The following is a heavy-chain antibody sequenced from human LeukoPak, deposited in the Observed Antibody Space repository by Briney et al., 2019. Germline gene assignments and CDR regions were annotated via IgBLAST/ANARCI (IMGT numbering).Heavy chain of an antibody. CDR2: ISGSGVST. Sequence: GGSLRLSCAASGFTFSEHAMNWVRQAPGKGLEGVSSISGSGVSTYYADSVKGGFSISRENSKDTLFLQMNGLRAEDTAVYYCAKDEFGYTKSSDHWGLGTLVTVSS. CDR3: AKDEFGYTKSSDH. J-gene: IGHJ4*02. CDR1: GFTFSEHA. V-gene: IGHV3-23*01. D-gene: IGHD5-24*01.